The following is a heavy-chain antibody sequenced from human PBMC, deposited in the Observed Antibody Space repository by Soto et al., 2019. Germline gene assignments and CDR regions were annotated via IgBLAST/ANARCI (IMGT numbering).Heavy chain of an antibody. V-gene: IGHV1-69*02. CDR2: IIPILGIA. D-gene: IGHD2-2*01. CDR1: GGTFSSYT. Sequence: ASVKGSCKASGGTFSSYTISWVRQAPGQGLEWMGRIIPILGIANYAQKFQGRVTITADKSTSTAYMELSSLRSEDTAVYYCARSRVGVVPAAMPDYNWFDPWGQGTLVTGSS. CDR3: ARSRVGVVPAAMPDYNWFDP. J-gene: IGHJ5*02.